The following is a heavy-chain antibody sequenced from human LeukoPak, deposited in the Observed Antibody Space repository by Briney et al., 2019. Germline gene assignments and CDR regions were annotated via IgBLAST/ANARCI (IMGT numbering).Heavy chain of an antibody. J-gene: IGHJ4*02. Sequence: SVKVSCKASGGTFSSYAISWVRQAPGQGLEWMGGIIPIFGTANYAQKFQGRVTITADESTSTAYMEPSSLRSEDTAVYYCARESHCSSTSCYLDYWGQGTLVTVSS. V-gene: IGHV1-69*01. CDR1: GGTFSSYA. CDR3: ARESHCSSTSCYLDY. D-gene: IGHD2-2*01. CDR2: IIPIFGTA.